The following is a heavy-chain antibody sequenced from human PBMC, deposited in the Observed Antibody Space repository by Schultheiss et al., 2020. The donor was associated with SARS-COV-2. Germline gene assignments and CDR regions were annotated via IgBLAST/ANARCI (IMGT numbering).Heavy chain of an antibody. CDR1: GGSISSYY. V-gene: IGHV4-59*01. CDR2: IYYSGST. Sequence: SETLSLTCTVSGGSISSYYWSWIRQPPGKGLEWIGYIYYSGSTYYNPSLKSRVTISVDTSKNQFSLKLSSVTAADTAVYYCARDNTYYGPMDVWGQGTTVTVSS. D-gene: IGHD3-10*01. CDR3: ARDNTYYGPMDV. J-gene: IGHJ6*02.